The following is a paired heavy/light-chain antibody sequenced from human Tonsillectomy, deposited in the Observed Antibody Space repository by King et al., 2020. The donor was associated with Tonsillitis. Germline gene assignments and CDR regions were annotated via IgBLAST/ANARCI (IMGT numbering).Light chain of an antibody. V-gene: IGKV3-15*01. CDR3: QQYNDWPRT. Sequence: EIVMTQSPATLSVSPGERATLSCRASQSVSSNLAWFQQKPGQAPRLLIYGASTRATGIPARFSGSGSGTEFTLIISSLQSEDFAVYYCQQYNDWPRTFGQGTKVEIK. CDR1: QSVSSN. J-gene: IGKJ1*01. CDR2: GAS.
Heavy chain of an antibody. CDR2: FDHEDGET. J-gene: IGHJ6*02. CDR1: GYTLTELS. CDR3: ATFCFGEPLSYVMDV. Sequence: QVQLVQSGAEVKKPGASVKVSCKISGYTLTELSMHWVRQAPGKGLEWMGLFDHEDGETIYAQKFQGRVTMTEDTSTDTAYMELSSLRSEDTAVYYCATFCFGEPLSYVMDVWGQGTTVTVSS. D-gene: IGHD3-10*01. V-gene: IGHV1-24*01.